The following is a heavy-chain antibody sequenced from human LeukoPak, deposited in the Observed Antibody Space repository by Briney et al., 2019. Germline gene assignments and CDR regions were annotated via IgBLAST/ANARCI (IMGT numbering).Heavy chain of an antibody. D-gene: IGHD3-10*01. J-gene: IGHJ4*02. Sequence: GGPLRLSCAASGFTFDDYAMHWVRQAPGKGLEWVSGISWNSGSKDYADSVKGRFTISRDNAKSSLYLQMNSLRAEDTALYYCAKSVYHSGNYWGQGTLVTVSS. V-gene: IGHV3-9*01. CDR3: AKSVYHSGNY. CDR1: GFTFDDYA. CDR2: ISWNSGSK.